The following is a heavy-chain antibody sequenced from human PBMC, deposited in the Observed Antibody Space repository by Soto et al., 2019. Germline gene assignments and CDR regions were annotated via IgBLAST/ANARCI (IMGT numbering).Heavy chain of an antibody. J-gene: IGHJ4*02. CDR1: GGSVSSGSYY. V-gene: IGHV4-61*01. D-gene: IGHD3-3*01. Sequence: SETLSLTCTVSGGSVSSGSYYWSWIRQPPGKGLEWIGYIYYSGSTNYNPSLKSRVTISVDTSKNQFSLKLSSVTAADTAVYYCASLKTYYDFWSGYYRPATEVNPNTYYFDYWGQGTLVTVSS. CDR3: ASLKTYYDFWSGYYRPATEVNPNTYYFDY. CDR2: IYYSGST.